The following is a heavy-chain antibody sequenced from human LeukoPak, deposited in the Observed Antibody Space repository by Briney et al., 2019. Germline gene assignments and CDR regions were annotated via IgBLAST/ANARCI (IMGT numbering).Heavy chain of an antibody. CDR1: GFTFSSYA. CDR2: ISYDVSNK. D-gene: IGHD3-3*01. J-gene: IGHJ6*02. Sequence: PGTSLRLSCAASGFTFSSYAIHWVRQAPGKWLEWVSVISYDVSNKYYADSVNGPFTISRDNSKNMLYLQMNSLRAEDTAVYYCARSERERFLEWSLDYYYGMDVWGQGTTVTVSS. V-gene: IGHV3-30-3*01. CDR3: ARSERERFLEWSLDYYYGMDV.